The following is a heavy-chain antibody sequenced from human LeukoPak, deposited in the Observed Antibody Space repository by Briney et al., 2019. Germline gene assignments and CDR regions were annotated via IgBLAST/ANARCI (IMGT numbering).Heavy chain of an antibody. CDR2: ISAYNGNT. Sequence: GASVKVSCKASGYTFTSYGISWMRQAPGQGLEWMGWISAYNGNTNYAQKLQGRVTMTTDTSTSTAYMELRSLRSDDTAVYYCARDHAVQSGGFLEWLLPDDYYGMDVWGQGTTVTVSS. CDR3: ARDHAVQSGGFLEWLLPDDYYGMDV. V-gene: IGHV1-18*01. CDR1: GYTFTSYG. J-gene: IGHJ6*02. D-gene: IGHD3-3*01.